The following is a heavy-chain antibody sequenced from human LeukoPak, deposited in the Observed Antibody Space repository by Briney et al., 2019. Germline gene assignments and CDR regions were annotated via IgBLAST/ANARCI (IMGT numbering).Heavy chain of an antibody. V-gene: IGHV3-48*02. J-gene: IGHJ4*02. CDR1: GFTFSSYS. CDR2: ISSSGSTI. CDR3: ARGPQRYYGSGQDFDY. D-gene: IGHD3-10*01. Sequence: GGSLRLSCAASGFTFSSYSMDWVRQAPGKGLEWLSYISSSGSTIYYADSVKGRFTISRDNAKNSLYLQMNSLRDEDTAVYYCARGPQRYYGSGQDFDYWGQGTLVSVSS.